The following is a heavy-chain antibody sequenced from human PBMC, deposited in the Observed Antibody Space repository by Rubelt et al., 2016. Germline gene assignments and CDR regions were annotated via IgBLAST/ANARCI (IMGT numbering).Heavy chain of an antibody. CDR3: GRSPPSSSSDPDY. Sequence: QVQLQESGPGLVKPSETLSLTCTVSGYSITSAYYWGWIRQPPGKGLEWIGLIYYGGPTYYNQSLKSRVTISVNASKNQVSLRLSSVTASDTAVYYCGRSPPSSSSDPDYWGQGTLVTVSS. J-gene: IGHJ4*02. V-gene: IGHV4-38-2*02. CDR1: GYSITSAYY. CDR2: IYYGGPT. D-gene: IGHD6-6*01.